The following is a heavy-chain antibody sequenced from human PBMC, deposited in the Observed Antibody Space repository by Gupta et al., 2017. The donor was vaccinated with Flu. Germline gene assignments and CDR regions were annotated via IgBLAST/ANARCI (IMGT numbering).Heavy chain of an antibody. V-gene: IGHV3-33*01. Sequence: VAVIWYDGSNKYYADSVKGRFTISRDNSKNTLYLQMNSLRAEDTAVYYCARVRVADATQQSRINYYYYGMDVWGQGTTVTVSS. CDR2: IWYDGSNK. D-gene: IGHD6-19*01. J-gene: IGHJ6*02. CDR3: ARVRVADATQQSRINYYYYGMDV.